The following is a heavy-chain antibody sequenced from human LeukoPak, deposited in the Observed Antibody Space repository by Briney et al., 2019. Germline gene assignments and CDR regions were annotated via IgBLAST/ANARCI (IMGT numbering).Heavy chain of an antibody. CDR1: GYTLTELS. CDR3: ATIRDGYNLYRFDY. D-gene: IGHD5-24*01. CDR2: FVPEDGET. V-gene: IGHV1-24*01. J-gene: IGHJ4*02. Sequence: ASVKVSCKVSGYTLTELSMHWVRQAPGKGLEWMGGFVPEDGETIYAQKFQGRVTMTEDTSTDTAYMELSSLRAEDTDVYYCATIRDGYNLYRFDYWGQGTLVTVSS.